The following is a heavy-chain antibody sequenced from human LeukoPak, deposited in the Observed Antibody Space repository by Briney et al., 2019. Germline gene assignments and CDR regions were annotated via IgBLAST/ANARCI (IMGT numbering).Heavy chain of an antibody. V-gene: IGHV3-23*01. CDR3: AKEDWLGFDY. CDR1: GFTFSSYA. Sequence: QSGGSLRLSCAASGFTFSSYAMSWVRQAPGKGLEWVSVVSSSGGNTYNADSVEGRFTISRDNSKNTLYLQMNSLRAEDTAVYYCAKEDWLGFDYWGQGTLVTVSS. J-gene: IGHJ4*02. D-gene: IGHD3/OR15-3a*01. CDR2: VSSSGGNT.